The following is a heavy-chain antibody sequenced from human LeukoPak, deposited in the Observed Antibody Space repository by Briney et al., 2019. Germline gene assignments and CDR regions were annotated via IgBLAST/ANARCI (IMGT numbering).Heavy chain of an antibody. CDR3: ARVNHGAFDI. D-gene: IGHD1-14*01. CDR1: GGSISSYY. Sequence: PSETLSLTCTVSGGSISSYYWSWIRQPPGKGLEWIGYIYTSGSTNYNPSLKSRVTISVDTSKNQFSLKLSSVTAADTAVYYCARVNHGAFDIWGQGTMVTVSS. V-gene: IGHV4-4*09. J-gene: IGHJ3*02. CDR2: IYTSGST.